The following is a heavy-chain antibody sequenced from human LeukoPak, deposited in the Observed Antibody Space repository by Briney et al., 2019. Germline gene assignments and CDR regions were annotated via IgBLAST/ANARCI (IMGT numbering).Heavy chain of an antibody. D-gene: IGHD3-9*01. Sequence: GGSLRLSCAASGFTFDDYAMHWVRQAPGKGLEWVSGISWNSGSIGYADSVKGRFTISRDNAKNSLYLQMNSLRAEDTALYYCAKAPHYDILTGYFRGSFDIWGQGTMVTVSS. CDR1: GFTFDDYA. CDR2: ISWNSGSI. J-gene: IGHJ3*02. V-gene: IGHV3-9*01. CDR3: AKAPHYDILTGYFRGSFDI.